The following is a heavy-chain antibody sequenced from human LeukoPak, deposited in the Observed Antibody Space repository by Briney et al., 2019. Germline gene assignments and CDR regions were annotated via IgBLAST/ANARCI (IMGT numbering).Heavy chain of an antibody. J-gene: IGHJ4*02. CDR1: GYTFTSYG. CDR2: NSAYNGNT. CDR3: ARHSSGWTFFDY. Sequence: ASVKVSCKASGYTFTSYGISWVRQAPGQGLEWMGWNSAYNGNTNYAQKLQGRVTMTTDTSTSTAYMELRSLRSDDTAVYYCARHSSGWTFFDYWGQGTLVTVSS. V-gene: IGHV1-18*01. D-gene: IGHD6-25*01.